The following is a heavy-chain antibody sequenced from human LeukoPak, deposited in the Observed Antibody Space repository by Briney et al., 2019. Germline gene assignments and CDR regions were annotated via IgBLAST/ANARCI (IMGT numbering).Heavy chain of an antibody. CDR3: ARSTTLSWFGP. CDR2: IRSNGGST. V-gene: IGHV3-64*01. Sequence: GGSLRLSCAASGFTCSSYAMHLVRQAPRRGVEYVSAIRSNGGSTYYANSGKGRFTISRDISKNTLYLQMNSLRGEDTAVYYCARSTTLSWFGPWGQETRVPVPS. J-gene: IGHJ5*02. CDR1: GFTCSSYA. D-gene: IGHD1-26*01.